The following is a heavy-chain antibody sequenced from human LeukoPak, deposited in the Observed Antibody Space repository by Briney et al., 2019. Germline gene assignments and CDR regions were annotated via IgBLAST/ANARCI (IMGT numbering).Heavy chain of an antibody. Sequence: SETLSLTCTVSGGSISSSSYYWGWIRQPPGKGLEWIGSIYYSGSTYYNPSLKSRVTISVDTSKNQFSLKLSSVTAADTAVYYCAREGDYYDTSGTLDYWGQGTLVTVSS. CDR1: GGSISSSSYY. CDR3: AREGDYYDTSGTLDY. D-gene: IGHD3-22*01. V-gene: IGHV4-39*07. CDR2: IYYSGST. J-gene: IGHJ4*02.